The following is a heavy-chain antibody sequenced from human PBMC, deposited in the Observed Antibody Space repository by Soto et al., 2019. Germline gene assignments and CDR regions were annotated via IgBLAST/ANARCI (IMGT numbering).Heavy chain of an antibody. D-gene: IGHD6-19*01. Sequence: QVQLVESGGGVVQPGRSLRLSCAACGFTFSSYATHWVRHAPGKGLVWVVVISYDGSNKYFADSVNGRFTISRDNSKNTLYLQLNSLRPEDTAVDCCARDEREQWLSTFDYRGQGTVVTVSS. J-gene: IGHJ4*02. CDR2: ISYDGSNK. CDR1: GFTFSSYA. V-gene: IGHV3-30-3*01. CDR3: ARDEREQWLSTFDY.